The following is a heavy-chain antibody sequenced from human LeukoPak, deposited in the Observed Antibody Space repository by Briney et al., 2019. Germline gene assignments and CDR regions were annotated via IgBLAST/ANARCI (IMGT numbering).Heavy chain of an antibody. Sequence: ASVKVSCKASGFTFTSSAMQWVRQARGQRLEWIGWIVVGSGNTNYARKFQERVTITRDMSTSTAYMELSSLRSEDTAVYYCAAGGSYYYDSSGYYFTGFDYWGQGTLVTVSP. D-gene: IGHD3-22*01. V-gene: IGHV1-58*02. CDR3: AAGGSYYYDSSGYYFTGFDY. CDR2: IVVGSGNT. J-gene: IGHJ4*02. CDR1: GFTFTSSA.